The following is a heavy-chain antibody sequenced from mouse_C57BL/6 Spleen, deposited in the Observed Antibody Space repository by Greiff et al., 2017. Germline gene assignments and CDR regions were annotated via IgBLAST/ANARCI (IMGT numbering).Heavy chain of an antibody. CDR1: GYTFTSSW. Sequence: QVQLQQPGAELVKPGASVKLSCKASGYTFTSSWMHWVKQRPGRRLGWIGRIDPNRGGTKYNEKFKSKATLTVDKPSSTAYMQLSSLTSEDSAVYYCARITTVVATDWDFDVWGTGTTVTVSS. J-gene: IGHJ1*03. D-gene: IGHD1-1*01. CDR3: ARITTVVATDWDFDV. V-gene: IGHV1-72*01. CDR2: IDPNRGGT.